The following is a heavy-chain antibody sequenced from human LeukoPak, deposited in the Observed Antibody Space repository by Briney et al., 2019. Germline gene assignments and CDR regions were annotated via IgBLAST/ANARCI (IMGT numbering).Heavy chain of an antibody. CDR2: ISGSGGST. Sequence: QSGGSLRLSCAASGFTFSSYAMSWVRQAPGKGLEWVSAISGSGGSTYYADSVKGRFTISRDNSKNTLYLQMNSLRAEDTAVYYCARDPGSARSNDYWGQGTLVTVSS. V-gene: IGHV3-23*01. CDR3: ARDPGSARSNDY. D-gene: IGHD6-25*01. J-gene: IGHJ4*02. CDR1: GFTFSSYA.